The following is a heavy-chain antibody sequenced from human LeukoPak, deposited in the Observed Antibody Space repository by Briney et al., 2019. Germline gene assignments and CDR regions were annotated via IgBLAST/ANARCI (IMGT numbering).Heavy chain of an antibody. CDR2: ISAYNGNT. D-gene: IGHD5-18*01. CDR1: GYTFTSYG. CDR3: VRDPGSGYSFLYYFDY. J-gene: IGHJ4*02. V-gene: IGHV1-18*01. Sequence: ASVKVSCKASGYTFTSYGISWVRQAPGQGLEWMGWISAYNGNTNYAQKFQGRVTMTRDTSISTAYMELSRLRSDDTAVYYCVRDPGSGYSFLYYFDYWGQGTLVTVSS.